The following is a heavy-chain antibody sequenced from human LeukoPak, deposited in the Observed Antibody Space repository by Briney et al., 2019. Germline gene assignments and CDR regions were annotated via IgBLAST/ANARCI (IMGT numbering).Heavy chain of an antibody. CDR2: ISYSGST. Sequence: PSETLSLTCTVSGGSISSYYWSWIRQPPGKGLEWIGYISYSGSTNFNPSLKSRVTLSLDTSKNQFSLNLSSVTAADTAVYYCARVGSYNFDYWGQGTLVTVSS. J-gene: IGHJ4*02. CDR3: ARVGSYNFDY. CDR1: GGSISSYY. D-gene: IGHD5-24*01. V-gene: IGHV4-59*01.